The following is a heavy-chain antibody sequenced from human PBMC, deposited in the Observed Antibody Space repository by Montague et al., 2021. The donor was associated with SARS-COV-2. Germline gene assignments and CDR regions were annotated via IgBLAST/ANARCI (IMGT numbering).Heavy chain of an antibody. Sequence: SETLSLTCTVSGVSISSYYWIWIRQPPGKGLEWIGYINYTGSTNYNPSLKSRVTISVDTSKNQFSLKLSSVTAADTAVYYCARGVASSEGNWLDPWGPGTPVTVSS. CDR1: GVSISSYY. CDR2: INYTGST. D-gene: IGHD6-13*01. CDR3: ARGVASSEGNWLDP. V-gene: IGHV4-59*01. J-gene: IGHJ5*02.